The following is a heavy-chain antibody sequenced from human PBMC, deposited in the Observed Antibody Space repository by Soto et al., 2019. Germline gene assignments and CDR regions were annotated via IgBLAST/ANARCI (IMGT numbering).Heavy chain of an antibody. D-gene: IGHD3-22*01. CDR2: ISPKSGSI. V-gene: IGHV1-18*01. CDR3: VKDRDSNSWPSRDV. Sequence: ASVKVSCKISGYTFTRNGISWVRQAPGQGLEWMGWISPKSGSIKYAQKFQGRVIMTTDTSTSTAYMEVRSLRSDDTAVYYCVKDRDSNSWPSRDVWGPGTTVTVS. CDR1: GYTFTRNG. J-gene: IGHJ6*02.